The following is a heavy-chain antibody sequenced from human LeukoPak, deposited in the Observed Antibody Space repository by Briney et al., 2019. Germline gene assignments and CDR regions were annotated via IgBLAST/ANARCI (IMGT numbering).Heavy chain of an antibody. V-gene: IGHV3-48*01. Sequence: GGSLRLSCAASGFTFSDYNMHWVRQAPGTGLEWVSYISTSSNTIYYADSVKGRFTISRDNAKNSLFLQMNSLGAEDTAVYYCSRDLGLPGVWGQGTMVTVSS. CDR2: ISTSSNTI. J-gene: IGHJ3*01. CDR3: SRDLGLPGV. CDR1: GFTFSDYN. D-gene: IGHD3-10*01.